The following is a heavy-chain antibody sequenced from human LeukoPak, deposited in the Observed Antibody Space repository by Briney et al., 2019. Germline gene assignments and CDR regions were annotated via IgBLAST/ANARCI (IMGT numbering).Heavy chain of an antibody. D-gene: IGHD3-3*01. Sequence: PGGSLRLSCAASGFTFSGYWMHWVRQAPGKGLVWVSRINSDGSSTSYADSVRGRFTISRDNAKNSLYLQMNSLRAEDTAVYYCARENDFWSGYYSPAFGPWGQGTLVTVSS. CDR3: ARENDFWSGYYSPAFGP. V-gene: IGHV3-74*01. CDR1: GFTFSGYW. J-gene: IGHJ5*02. CDR2: INSDGSST.